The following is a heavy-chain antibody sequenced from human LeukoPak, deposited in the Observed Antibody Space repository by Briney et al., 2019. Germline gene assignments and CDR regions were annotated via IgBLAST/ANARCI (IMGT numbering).Heavy chain of an antibody. Sequence: GESLKISCKGSGYSFTSYWIGWVRQMPGKGVEWMGIIYPGDSDTRYSPSFQGQVTISADKSISTAYLQWSSLKASVTAMYYCARHRYYYDSSGYYFDYWGQGTLVTVSS. CDR3: ARHRYYYDSSGYYFDY. D-gene: IGHD3-22*01. CDR1: GYSFTSYW. J-gene: IGHJ4*02. CDR2: IYPGDSDT. V-gene: IGHV5-51*01.